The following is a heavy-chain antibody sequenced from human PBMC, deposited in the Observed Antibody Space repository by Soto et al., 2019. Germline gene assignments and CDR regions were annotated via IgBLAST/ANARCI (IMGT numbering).Heavy chain of an antibody. CDR2: STYDGSNT. CDR1: GFTFRSYT. CDR3: ARDGHGGGLDGFDV. V-gene: IGHV3-30-3*01. D-gene: IGHD3-16*01. Sequence: QVQLVESGGAVVQPGRSLRLSCAASGFTFRSYTMHWVRQAPGEGLEWVGLSTYDGSNTYYADSVKGRFTISRDNSKDTLYLQMNSLRPEDTAVYFCARDGHGGGLDGFDVWGLGTMVTVSS. J-gene: IGHJ3*01.